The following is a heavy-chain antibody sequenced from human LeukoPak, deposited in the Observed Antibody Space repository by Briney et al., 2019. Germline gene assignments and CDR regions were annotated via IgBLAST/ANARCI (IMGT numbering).Heavy chain of an antibody. D-gene: IGHD5-24*01. J-gene: IGHJ4*02. CDR2: IKEDGSET. Sequence: PGGSLRLSCAASGFTFSNYAMHWVRQAPGKGLECLANIKEDGSETYYADSVKGRFTISRDNPKNLLFLQINSLRVEDTAVYYCARETPRRGETRDGYRWGQGTVVTVSS. V-gene: IGHV3-7*01. CDR1: GFTFSNYA. CDR3: ARETPRRGETRDGYR.